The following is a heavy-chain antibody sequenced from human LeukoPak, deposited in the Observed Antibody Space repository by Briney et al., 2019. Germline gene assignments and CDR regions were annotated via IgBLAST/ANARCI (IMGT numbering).Heavy chain of an antibody. D-gene: IGHD7-27*01. Sequence: PGGSLRLSCAASGFTFSSYGMHWVRQAPGKGLEWVAVIWYDGSNKYYADSVKGRFTISRDNSKNTLYLQMNSLRAEDTAVYYCARDGDKKYLNAFDIWGQGTMVTVSS. CDR2: IWYDGSNK. V-gene: IGHV3-33*01. CDR3: ARDGDKKYLNAFDI. CDR1: GFTFSSYG. J-gene: IGHJ3*02.